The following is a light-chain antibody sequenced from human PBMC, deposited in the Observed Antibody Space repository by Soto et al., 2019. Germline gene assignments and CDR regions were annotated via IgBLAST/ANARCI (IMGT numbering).Light chain of an antibody. J-gene: IGLJ2*01. CDR1: NIGSKS. Sequence: SYELTQPPSVSVAPGQTARITCGGINIGSKSVHWYQQKPGQAPVLGVYDDSDGPSGIPERFSGSNSGNTATLTISRVEAGDEADYYCQVWDSSSDRPTVVFGGGTKRTVL. V-gene: IGLV3-21*02. CDR3: QVWDSSSDRPTVV. CDR2: DDS.